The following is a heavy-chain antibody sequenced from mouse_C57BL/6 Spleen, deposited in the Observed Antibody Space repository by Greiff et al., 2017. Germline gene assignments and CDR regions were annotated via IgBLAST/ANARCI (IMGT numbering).Heavy chain of an antibody. D-gene: IGHD1-1*02. CDR2: INPSSGYT. V-gene: IGHV1-4*01. Sequence: QVQLQQSGAELARPGASVKMSCKASGYTFTSYTMHWVKQRPGQGLEWIGYINPSSGYTKYNQKFKDKATLPAAKSSSTAYMQLSSLTSEDSAVYYCARYGRDYFDYWGQGTTLTVSS. CDR3: ARYGRDYFDY. J-gene: IGHJ2*01. CDR1: GYTFTSYT.